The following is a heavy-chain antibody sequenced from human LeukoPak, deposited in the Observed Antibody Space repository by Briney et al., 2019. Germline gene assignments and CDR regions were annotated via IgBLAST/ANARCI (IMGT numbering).Heavy chain of an antibody. D-gene: IGHD6-13*01. CDR2: IWYDGSNK. V-gene: IGHV3-33*01. CDR3: ARDGRIAAAGMYY. Sequence: GGSLRLSCAASGFTFSSYGMHWVRQAPGKGLEGVAVIWYDGSNKYYADSVKGRFTISRDNSKNTLYLQMNSLRAEDTAVYYCARDGRIAAAGMYYWGQGTLVTVSS. CDR1: GFTFSSYG. J-gene: IGHJ4*02.